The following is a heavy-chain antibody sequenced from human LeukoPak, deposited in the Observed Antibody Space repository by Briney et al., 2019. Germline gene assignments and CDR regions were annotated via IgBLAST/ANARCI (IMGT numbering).Heavy chain of an antibody. Sequence: GGSLRLSCAASGFTFSTYSMSWVRQAPGKGLEWVSAIRGGGGDTYYADSVKGRFTISRDNSKATLSLQVNSLRAEDTAAYYCAKISWDGRGSFYWGQGTLVTVSS. V-gene: IGHV3-23*01. D-gene: IGHD3-10*01. CDR2: IRGGGGDT. J-gene: IGHJ4*02. CDR1: GFTFSTYS. CDR3: AKISWDGRGSFY.